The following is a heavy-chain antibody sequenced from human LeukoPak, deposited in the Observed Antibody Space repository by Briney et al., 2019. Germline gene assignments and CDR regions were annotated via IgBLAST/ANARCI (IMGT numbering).Heavy chain of an antibody. D-gene: IGHD7-27*01. V-gene: IGHV3-53*01. CDR2: IYSGGDI. Sequence: PGGSLRLSCAISGFTVSTNHMSWVHQAPGKGLEWVSVIYSGGDIYYADSVKGRFTISRDNSKNTLYLQMSSLRVEDTAVYYCARLLWGTWYFDLWGRGTLVTVSS. J-gene: IGHJ2*01. CDR3: ARLLWGTWYFDL. CDR1: GFTVSTNH.